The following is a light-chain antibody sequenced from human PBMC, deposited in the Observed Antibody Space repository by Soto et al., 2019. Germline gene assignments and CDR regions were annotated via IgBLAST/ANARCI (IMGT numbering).Light chain of an antibody. CDR1: HSLVYADGNTY. V-gene: IGKV2-30*01. CDR3: MQGTHWPLT. J-gene: IGKJ5*01. Sequence: VVMTQSPLSLPVTLGQSASISCSSTHSLVYADGNTYLQWFQQRPGQSPRRLIYKISNRDSGVPDRFSGSGSGTDFTLQISRVEAEDVGVYYCMQGTHWPLTFGQGTRLEIK. CDR2: KIS.